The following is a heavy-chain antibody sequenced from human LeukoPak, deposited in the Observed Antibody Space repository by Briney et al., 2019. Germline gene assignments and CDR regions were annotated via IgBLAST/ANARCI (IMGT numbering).Heavy chain of an antibody. CDR3: ATRSGDFWSGFET. Sequence: ASVKVSCKVCGYSLSDLNIQWVRQAPGKGLECMGGFDPEQATTIYAQNFQGRLTMTEEISTDTVYMELSSLTSEDTAVYYCATRSGDFWSGFETWGQGTLVTVSS. D-gene: IGHD3-3*01. CDR1: GYSLSDLN. J-gene: IGHJ5*02. CDR2: FDPEQATT. V-gene: IGHV1-24*01.